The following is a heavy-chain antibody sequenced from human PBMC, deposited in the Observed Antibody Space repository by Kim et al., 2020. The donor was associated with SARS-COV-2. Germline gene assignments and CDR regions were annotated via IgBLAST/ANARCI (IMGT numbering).Heavy chain of an antibody. V-gene: IGHV3-11*06. CDR3: ARDSLRWYTYYYYGMDV. Sequence: VKGRFTISRDNAKNSLYLQMNSLRAEDTAVYYCARDSLRWYTYYYYGMDVWGQGTTVTVSS. J-gene: IGHJ6*02. D-gene: IGHD4-17*01.